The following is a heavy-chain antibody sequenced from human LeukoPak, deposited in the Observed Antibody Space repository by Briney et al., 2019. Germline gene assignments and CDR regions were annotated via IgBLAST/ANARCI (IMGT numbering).Heavy chain of an antibody. J-gene: IGHJ3*02. CDR2: INPNSGGT. D-gene: IGHD6-13*01. Sequence: ASVKVSCKASGYTFTGYYMHWVRQAPGQGLEWMGWINPNSGGTNYAQKFQGRVTMTRDTSISTAYMELSRLRSDDTAVYYCAREAGIAAPFDIWGQGTMVTVSS. CDR3: AREAGIAAPFDI. V-gene: IGHV1-2*02. CDR1: GYTFTGYY.